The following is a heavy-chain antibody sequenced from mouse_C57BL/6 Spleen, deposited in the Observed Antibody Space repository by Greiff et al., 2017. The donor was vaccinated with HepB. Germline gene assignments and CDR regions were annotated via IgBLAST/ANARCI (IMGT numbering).Heavy chain of an antibody. Sequence: EVQLQESEGGLVQPGSSMKLSCTASGFTFSDYYMAWVRQVPEKGLEWVANINYDGSSTYYLDSLKSRFIISRDNAKNILYLQMSSLKSEDTATYYCAREGVYYGSSKYFDVWGTGTTVTVSS. J-gene: IGHJ1*03. CDR3: AREGVYYGSSKYFDV. D-gene: IGHD1-1*01. V-gene: IGHV5-16*01. CDR2: INYDGSST. CDR1: GFTFSDYY.